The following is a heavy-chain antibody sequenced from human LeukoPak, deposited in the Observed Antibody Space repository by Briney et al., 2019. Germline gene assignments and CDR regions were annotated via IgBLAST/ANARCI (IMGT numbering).Heavy chain of an antibody. J-gene: IGHJ4*02. Sequence: GGSLRLSCAASGFTFSNYWMHWVRQAPGKGLVWVSRIYTDGSSTSYADSVKGRFTISRDNAKSTLYLQMNSLRAEDTAVYYCARDYNYYGSGSYHDYWGQGTLVTVSS. CDR3: ARDYNYYGSGSYHDY. CDR2: IYTDGSST. D-gene: IGHD3-10*01. CDR1: GFTFSNYW. V-gene: IGHV3-74*01.